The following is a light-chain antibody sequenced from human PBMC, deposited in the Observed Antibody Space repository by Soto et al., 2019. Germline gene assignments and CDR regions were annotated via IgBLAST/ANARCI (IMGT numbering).Light chain of an antibody. CDR1: QSVTTN. Sequence: EVVMTQSPATLSVSPGERATLSCRASQSVTTNMAWYQQKPGQAPRLLIYGASTRATGIPARFSGSGSGTDFTLTISSLQSEDFAVYYCQQRSNWPLTFGGGTKVEIK. CDR3: QQRSNWPLT. CDR2: GAS. V-gene: IGKV3-15*01. J-gene: IGKJ4*01.